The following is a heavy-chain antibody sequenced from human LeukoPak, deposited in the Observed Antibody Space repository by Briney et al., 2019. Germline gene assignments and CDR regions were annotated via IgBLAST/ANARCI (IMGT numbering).Heavy chain of an antibody. Sequence: GGSLRLSCAASGFTLGDFGMSWVRQAPGKGLEWVANINQVGDSLSYVTSVRGRFTISRDNAKNALFLQMSSLRAEDTAIYYCAREFVVEPKSSFDHWGQGTLVTVSP. CDR1: GFTLGDFG. CDR2: INQVGDSL. D-gene: IGHD2-21*01. J-gene: IGHJ4*02. CDR3: AREFVVEPKSSFDH. V-gene: IGHV3-7*03.